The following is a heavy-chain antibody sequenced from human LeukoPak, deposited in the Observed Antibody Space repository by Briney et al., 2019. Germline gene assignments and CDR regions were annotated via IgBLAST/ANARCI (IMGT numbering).Heavy chain of an antibody. V-gene: IGHV1-2*02. D-gene: IGHD3-10*01. CDR1: GYTFTGYY. J-gene: IGHJ4*02. CDR3: AREAELLWFGEP. CDR2: INPNSGGT. Sequence: ASVTVSCTASGYTFTGYYMHWVRQAPGQGLEWMGWINPNSGGTNYAQKFQGRVTMTRDTSISTAYMELSRLRSDDTAVYYCAREAELLWFGEPWGQGTLVTVSS.